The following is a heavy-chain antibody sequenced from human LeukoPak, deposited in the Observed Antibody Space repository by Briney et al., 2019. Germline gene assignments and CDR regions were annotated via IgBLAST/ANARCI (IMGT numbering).Heavy chain of an antibody. D-gene: IGHD3-10*01. CDR1: GGSISSYY. CDR3: ARGGGLLWFGDPPGWFDP. V-gene: IGHV4-59*01. CDR2: IYYSGST. Sequence: SETLSLTCTVSGGSISSYYWSWIRQPPGKGLEWIGYIYYSGSTNYNPSLKSRVTISVDTSKNQFSLKLSSVTAADTAVYYCARGGGLLWFGDPPGWFDPWGQGTLVTVSS. J-gene: IGHJ5*02.